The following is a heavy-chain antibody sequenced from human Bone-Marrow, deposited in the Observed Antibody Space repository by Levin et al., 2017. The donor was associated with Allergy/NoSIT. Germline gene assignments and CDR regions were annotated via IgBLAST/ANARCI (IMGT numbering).Heavy chain of an antibody. J-gene: IGHJ6*02. V-gene: IGHV4-39*01. CDR1: GGSISSSSYY. CDR3: ASRPSGYNWSPGHYYYYGMDV. Sequence: SETLSLTCTVSGGSISSSSYYWGWIRQPPGKGLEWIGSIYYSGSTYYNPSLKSRVTISVDTSKNQFSLKLSSVTAADTAVYYCASRPSGYNWSPGHYYYYGMDVWGQGTTVTVSS. CDR2: IYYSGST. D-gene: IGHD1-20*01.